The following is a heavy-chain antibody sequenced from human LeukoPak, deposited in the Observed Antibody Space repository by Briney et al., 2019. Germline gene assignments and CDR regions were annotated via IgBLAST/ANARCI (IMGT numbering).Heavy chain of an antibody. CDR2: MSPNSGDT. D-gene: IGHD7-27*01. J-gene: IGHJ4*02. Sequence: ASVKVSCKASGYTFTSHDINWVRQATGQGLEWMGWMSPNSGDTGYAQKFQGRVTMTSDSSISTAYMELSSLRSEDTVIYYCVRTPPNWGFDYWGQGTLVTVSS. V-gene: IGHV1-8*01. CDR1: GYTFTSHD. CDR3: VRTPPNWGFDY.